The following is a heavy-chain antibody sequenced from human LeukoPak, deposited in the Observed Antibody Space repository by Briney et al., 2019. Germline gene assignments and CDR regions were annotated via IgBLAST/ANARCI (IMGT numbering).Heavy chain of an antibody. CDR3: ARAITYYYDSSGYYRGYFDY. Sequence: GGSLRLSCAASGFTFSSYWMSWVRQAPGKGLEWVANIKQDGSENYYVDSVKGRFTISRDNAKNSLYLQMNSLRAEDTAVYYCARAITYYYDSSGYYRGYFDYWGQGTLVTVSS. V-gene: IGHV3-7*01. D-gene: IGHD3-22*01. CDR2: IKQDGSEN. CDR1: GFTFSSYW. J-gene: IGHJ4*02.